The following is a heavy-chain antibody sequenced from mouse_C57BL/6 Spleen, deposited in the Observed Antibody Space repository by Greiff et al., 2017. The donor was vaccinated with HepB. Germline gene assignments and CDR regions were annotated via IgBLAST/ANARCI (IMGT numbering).Heavy chain of an antibody. Sequence: EVKLMESGGGLVKPGGSLKLSCAASGFTFSSYAMSWVRQTPEKRLEWVATISDGGRYTYYPDNVKGRFTISRDNAKNNLYLQMSHLKSEDTAMYYCARDRDYDYFDYWGQGTTLTVSS. CDR1: GFTFSSYA. D-gene: IGHD2-4*01. CDR2: ISDGGRYT. V-gene: IGHV5-4*01. CDR3: ARDRDYDYFDY. J-gene: IGHJ2*01.